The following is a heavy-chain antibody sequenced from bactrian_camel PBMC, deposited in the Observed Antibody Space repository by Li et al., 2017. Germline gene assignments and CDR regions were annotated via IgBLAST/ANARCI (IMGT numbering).Heavy chain of an antibody. CDR2: IAGAGNP. J-gene: IGHJ4*01. D-gene: IGHD2*01. V-gene: IGHV3S53*01. CDR3: AADSKPAVRRRSTGGYCYAQNDYNY. CDR1: GSIDNHAC. Sequence: HVQLVESGGGSVQAGGSLKLSCAVSGSIDNHACMAWFRQAPGKEREGVASIAGAGNPAYVDAVKGRFTISKDNAHNTLILQMNNLKPEDTAMYYCAADSKPAVRRRSTGGYCYAQNDYNYWGQGTQVTVS.